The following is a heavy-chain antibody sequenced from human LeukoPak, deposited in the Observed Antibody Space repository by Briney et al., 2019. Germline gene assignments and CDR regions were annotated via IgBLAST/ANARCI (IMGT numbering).Heavy chain of an antibody. D-gene: IGHD2-2*01. J-gene: IGHJ5*02. V-gene: IGHV3-64*01. Sequence: GSLRLSCAASGFTFSSSAMHWVRQAPGKGLEYVSAISSNGGSTYYANSVKGRFTISRDNSKNTLYLQMGSLRAEDIAVYYCARRGVCSSTSCHTPFDPWGQGTLVTVSS. CDR1: GFTFSSSA. CDR2: ISSNGGST. CDR3: ARRGVCSSTSCHTPFDP.